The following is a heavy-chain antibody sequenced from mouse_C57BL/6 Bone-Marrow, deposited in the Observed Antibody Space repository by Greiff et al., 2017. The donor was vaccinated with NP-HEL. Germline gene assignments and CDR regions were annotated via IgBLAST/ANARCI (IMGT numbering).Heavy chain of an antibody. J-gene: IGHJ4*01. D-gene: IGHD2-2*01. V-gene: IGHV5-2*01. CDR2: INSDGGST. Sequence: EVQVVESGGGLVQPGESLKLSCESNEYEFPSLDMSWVRKTPEKRLELVAAINSDGGSTYYPDTMERRFIISRDNTKKTLYLQMSSLRSEDTALYYCARQDLLWLRRFYWGQGTSVTVSS. CDR1: EYEFPSLD. CDR3: ARQDLLWLRRFY.